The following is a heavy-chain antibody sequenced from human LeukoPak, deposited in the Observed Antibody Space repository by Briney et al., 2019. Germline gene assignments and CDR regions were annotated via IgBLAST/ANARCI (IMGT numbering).Heavy chain of an antibody. CDR3: ARGPSSSWAKTFDY. CDR1: GFTFSSYA. V-gene: IGHV3-48*04. CDR2: ISSSGSTI. Sequence: SGGSLRLSCAASGFTFSSYAMSWVRQAPGKGLEWVSHISSSGSTIYYADSVKGRFTISRDNAKNSLYLQMNSLRAEDTAVYYCARGPSSSWAKTFDYWGQGTLVTVSS. D-gene: IGHD6-13*01. J-gene: IGHJ4*02.